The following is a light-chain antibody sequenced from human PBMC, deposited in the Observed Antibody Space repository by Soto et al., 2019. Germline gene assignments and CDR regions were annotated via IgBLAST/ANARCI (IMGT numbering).Light chain of an antibody. CDR1: SSDVGSYNY. CDR2: DVS. Sequence: QSALTQPASVSGSPGQSITISCTGSSSDVGSYNYVSWYQQHPGKAPKLMIYDVSNRPSGVSNRFSGSKSGNTASLTIAGLQAEDEAEYYCCSYTSSSTVVFGGGSKLTVL. J-gene: IGLJ2*01. CDR3: CSYTSSSTVV. V-gene: IGLV2-14*01.